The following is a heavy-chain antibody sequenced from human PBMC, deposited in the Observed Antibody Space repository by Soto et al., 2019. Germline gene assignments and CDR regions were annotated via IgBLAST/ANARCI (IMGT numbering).Heavy chain of an antibody. CDR1: GFTFRSYA. Sequence: LRLSCAASGFTFRSYAMSWVRQAPGKGLEWVSAISGSGGSTYYADSVKGRFTISRDNSKNTLYLQMNSLRAEDTAVYYCAKSKTTYCGGDCYSDYWGQGTLVTVSS. D-gene: IGHD2-21*02. V-gene: IGHV3-23*01. CDR3: AKSKTTYCGGDCYSDY. CDR2: ISGSGGST. J-gene: IGHJ4*02.